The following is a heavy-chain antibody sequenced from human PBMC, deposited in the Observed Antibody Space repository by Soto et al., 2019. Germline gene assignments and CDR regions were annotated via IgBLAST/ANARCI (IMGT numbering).Heavy chain of an antibody. Sequence: TLSLTCAVSGYSISSGYYWGWIRQPPGKGLEWIGSIYHSGSTYYNPSLKSRVTISVDTSKNQFSLKLSSVTAADTAVYYCARKKTPYYDILTGYYRSNWFDPWGQGTLVTVSS. CDR2: IYHSGST. D-gene: IGHD3-9*01. V-gene: IGHV4-38-2*01. J-gene: IGHJ5*02. CDR3: ARKKTPYYDILTGYYRSNWFDP. CDR1: GYSISSGYY.